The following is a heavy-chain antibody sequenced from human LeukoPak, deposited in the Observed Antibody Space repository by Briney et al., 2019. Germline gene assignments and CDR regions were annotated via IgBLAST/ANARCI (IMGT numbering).Heavy chain of an antibody. D-gene: IGHD2-15*01. J-gene: IGHJ5*02. V-gene: IGHV1-69*10. CDR2: IIPILGIA. Sequence: GASVKVSCKASGGTFSSYAISWVRQAPGQGLEWMGGIIPILGIANYAQKFQGRVTITADKSTSTAYMELSRVRSDDTSGYYCAREPAGAYCSGGSCSSWFDPWRGRPLVSVFS. CDR3: AREPAGAYCSGGSCSSWFDP. CDR1: GGTFSSYA.